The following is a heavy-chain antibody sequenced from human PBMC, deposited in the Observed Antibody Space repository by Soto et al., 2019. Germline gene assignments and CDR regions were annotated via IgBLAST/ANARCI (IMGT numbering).Heavy chain of an antibody. CDR1: GFTFDDYA. V-gene: IGHV3-9*01. CDR2: ISWNSGSI. D-gene: IGHD6-6*01. Sequence: SLRLSCAASGFTFDDYAMHWVRQAPGKGLEWVSGISWNSGSIGYADSVKGRFTISRDNAKNSLYLQMNSLRAEDTALYYCAKGSYSSSSSVGDYWGQGTLVTVSS. CDR3: AKGSYSSSSSVGDY. J-gene: IGHJ4*02.